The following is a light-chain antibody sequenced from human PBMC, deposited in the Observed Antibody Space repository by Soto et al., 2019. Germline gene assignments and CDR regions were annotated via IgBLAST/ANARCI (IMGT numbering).Light chain of an antibody. V-gene: IGKV1-5*03. CDR1: QSISSW. J-gene: IGKJ2*01. CDR2: KAS. CDR3: QQYNSYSHT. Sequence: DIQMTQSPSTLSASVGDRDTITCRASQSISSWLAWYQQKPGKAPKLLIYKASSLESGVPSRFSGSGSGTEFTLTISSLQPDDFATYYGQQYNSYSHTFGQGTKLEIK.